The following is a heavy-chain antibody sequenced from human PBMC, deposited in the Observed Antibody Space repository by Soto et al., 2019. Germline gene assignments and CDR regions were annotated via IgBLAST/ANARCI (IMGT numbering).Heavy chain of an antibody. Sequence: SETLSLTCAVSGGSISSSNWWSWVRQPPGKGLEWIGEIYHSGSTNYNPSLKSRVTISVDKSKNQFSLKLSSVTAADTAVYYCARSNVRGVINPYYHGMHVWGQGTTVTLSS. CDR2: IYHSGST. CDR1: GGSISSSNW. J-gene: IGHJ6*02. D-gene: IGHD3-10*01. V-gene: IGHV4-4*02. CDR3: ARSNVRGVINPYYHGMHV.